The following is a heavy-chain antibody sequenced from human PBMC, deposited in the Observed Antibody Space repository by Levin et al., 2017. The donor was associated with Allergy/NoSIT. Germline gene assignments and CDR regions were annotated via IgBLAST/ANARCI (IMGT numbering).Heavy chain of an antibody. CDR2: IKQDGSEK. Sequence: QRGESLKISCAASGFTFSSYWMSWVRQAPGKGLEWVANIKQDGSEKYYVDSVKGRFTISRDNAKNSLYLQMNSLRAEDTAVYYCARWVITMDKPDDDYWGQGTLVTVSS. V-gene: IGHV3-7*01. CDR3: ARWVITMDKPDDDY. J-gene: IGHJ4*02. CDR1: GFTFSSYW. D-gene: IGHD3-10*01.